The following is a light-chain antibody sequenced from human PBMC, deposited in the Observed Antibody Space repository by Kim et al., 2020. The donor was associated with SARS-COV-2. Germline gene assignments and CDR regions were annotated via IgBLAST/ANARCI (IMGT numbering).Light chain of an antibody. CDR3: GTWDNSLSGAV. Sequence: GQTVTISSSGSSSNIGSDYVSWYQQVPGAAPQLIIFDNYKRPPGIPDRFSGSKSGTSATLGITGLHTGDEADYYCGTWDNSLSGAVFGGGTQLTVL. V-gene: IGLV1-51*01. CDR2: DNY. J-gene: IGLJ3*02. CDR1: SSNIGSDY.